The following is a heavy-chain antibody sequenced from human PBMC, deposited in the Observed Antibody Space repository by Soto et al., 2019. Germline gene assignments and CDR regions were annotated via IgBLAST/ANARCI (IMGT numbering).Heavy chain of an antibody. D-gene: IGHD2-15*01. J-gene: IGHJ6*02. Sequence: ASVKVSCKSSGYSFSDFYVHWVRQAPGQGLEWMGIIDPSSGTTSYTQKFQERVTMTRDTSMSTVYMELSRLRSEDTAVYYCARGAVVVPNGLIAGMDVWGLGTTVTVSS. CDR2: IDPSSGTT. CDR1: GYSFSDFY. CDR3: ARGAVVVPNGLIAGMDV. V-gene: IGHV1-46*01.